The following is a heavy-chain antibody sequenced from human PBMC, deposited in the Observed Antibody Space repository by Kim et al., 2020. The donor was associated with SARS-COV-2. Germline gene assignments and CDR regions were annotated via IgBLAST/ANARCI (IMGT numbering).Heavy chain of an antibody. CDR3: ARDEGRLARESGMDV. V-gene: IGHV3-48*02. D-gene: IGHD3-9*01. CDR2: ISRTSGAI. J-gene: IGHJ6*02. Sequence: GGSLRLSCAASEFTFSNFDMNWARQAPGKGLEWVSYISRTSGAIYYAESVKGRFTISRDNVKNSLYLQMNALRDEDTAVYYCARDEGRLARESGMDVWGQGTTVTVSS. CDR1: EFTFSNFD.